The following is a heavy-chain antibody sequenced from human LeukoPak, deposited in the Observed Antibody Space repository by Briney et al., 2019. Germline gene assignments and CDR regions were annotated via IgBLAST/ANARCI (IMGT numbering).Heavy chain of an antibody. Sequence: SETLSLTCTVSGYSISSGYYWGWIRQPPGKGLEWIGSIYHSGSTYYNPSLKSRVTISVDTSKNQFSLKLSSVTAADTAVYYCARIRRYCSSTSCSGWFDPWGQGTLVTVSS. J-gene: IGHJ5*02. CDR3: ARIRRYCSSTSCSGWFDP. CDR2: IYHSGST. CDR1: GYSISSGYY. V-gene: IGHV4-38-2*02. D-gene: IGHD2-2*01.